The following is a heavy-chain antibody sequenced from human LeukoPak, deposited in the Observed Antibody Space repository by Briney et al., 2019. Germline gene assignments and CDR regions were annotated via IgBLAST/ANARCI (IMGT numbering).Heavy chain of an antibody. Sequence: PGGSLRLSCAASGFTFSSYGMHWVRQAPGKGLEWVAVIWYDGSNKYYADSVKGRFTISRDNSKNTLYLQMNSLRAEDTAVYYCARDNVAAAGYYYYYGMDVWGKGTTVTVSS. D-gene: IGHD6-13*01. CDR3: ARDNVAAAGYYYYYGMDV. J-gene: IGHJ6*04. CDR2: IWYDGSNK. CDR1: GFTFSSYG. V-gene: IGHV3-33*08.